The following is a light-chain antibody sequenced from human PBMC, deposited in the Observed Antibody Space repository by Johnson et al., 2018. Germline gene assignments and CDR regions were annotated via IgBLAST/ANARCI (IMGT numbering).Light chain of an antibody. J-gene: IGLJ1*01. Sequence: QSVLTQPPSVSAAPGQKVTISCSGSSSNIGNNYVSWYQQLPGTAPKLLIYENNKRPSGIPDRFSGSKSGTSATLGITGLQTGHEADYYCGTWDSSLSAGNVFGTGTKVTVL. CDR3: GTWDSSLSAGNV. CDR1: SSNIGNNY. V-gene: IGLV1-51*02. CDR2: ENN.